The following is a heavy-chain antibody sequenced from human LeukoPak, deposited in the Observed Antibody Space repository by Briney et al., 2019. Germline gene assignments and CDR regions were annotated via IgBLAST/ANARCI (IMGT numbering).Heavy chain of an antibody. CDR1: GYTFTGYY. CDR2: INPNSGGT. J-gene: IGHJ3*02. Sequence: ASVKVSCKASGYTFTGYYMHWVRQAPGQGLEWMGRINPNSGGTNYAQRCQDSVTIIRDTSITTAYMKLSRLRSDDTAVYYCARDLTMFRGVIITWAGSDDAFDIWGQGTMVTVSS. CDR3: ARDLTMFRGVIITWAGSDDAFDI. V-gene: IGHV1-2*06. D-gene: IGHD3-10*01.